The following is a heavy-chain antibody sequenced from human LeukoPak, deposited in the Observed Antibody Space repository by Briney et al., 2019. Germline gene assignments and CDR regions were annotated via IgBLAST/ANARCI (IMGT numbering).Heavy chain of an antibody. J-gene: IGHJ4*02. D-gene: IGHD4-17*01. CDR1: GFTFSTST. Sequence: SGGSLRLSCAASGFTFSTSTMNWVRQAPGKGLEWVSSISSSSSYIYCADSVKGRFTISRDNAKNSLYLQMNSLRAEDTAVYYCARDYGDYAGEFDYWGQGTLVTVSS. CDR3: ARDYGDYAGEFDY. CDR2: ISSSSSYI. V-gene: IGHV3-21*01.